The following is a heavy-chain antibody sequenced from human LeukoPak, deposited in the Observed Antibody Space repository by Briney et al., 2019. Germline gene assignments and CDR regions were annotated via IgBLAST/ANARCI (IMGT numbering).Heavy chain of an antibody. V-gene: IGHV4-34*01. CDR3: ARGDDSSGWYTFDI. CDR1: GGSFSGYY. CDR2: INHSGST. J-gene: IGHJ3*02. D-gene: IGHD3-22*01. Sequence: PSETLSLTCAVYGGSFSGYYWSWIRQPPGKGLEWIGEINHSGSTNYNPSLKSRVTISVDTSKNQFSLKLSSVTAADTAVYYCARGDDSSGWYTFDIWGQGTMVTVSS.